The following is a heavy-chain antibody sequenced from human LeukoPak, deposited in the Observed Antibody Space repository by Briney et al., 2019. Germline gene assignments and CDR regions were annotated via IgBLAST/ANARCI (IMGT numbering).Heavy chain of an antibody. D-gene: IGHD6-6*01. CDR3: AHSPYDTSSWFDY. Sequence: XSGFSRTTGGXGVAWIRQPPGKAVEWXPLIYWDHDKRYSPSLKSRLTIINDTSKNQVVITMTNMDPADTATYYCAHSPYDTSSWFDYWGQGILVTVSS. V-gene: IGHV2-5*02. CDR1: GFSRTTGGXG. CDR2: IYWDHDK. J-gene: IGHJ4*02.